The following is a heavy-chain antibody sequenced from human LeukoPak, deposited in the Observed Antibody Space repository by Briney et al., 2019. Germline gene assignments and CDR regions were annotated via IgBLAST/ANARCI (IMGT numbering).Heavy chain of an antibody. V-gene: IGHV3-73*01. CDR1: GFTFSGSA. CDR3: TSQYPEYYYGSGSYPLDY. D-gene: IGHD3-10*01. Sequence: GGSLRLSCAVSGFTFSGSAMHWVRQASGKGLEWVGRIRSKANSYATAYAASVKGRFTISRDDSKNTAYLQMNSLKTEDTAVYYCTSQYPEYYYGSGSYPLDYWGQGTLVTVSS. J-gene: IGHJ4*02. CDR2: IRSKANSYAT.